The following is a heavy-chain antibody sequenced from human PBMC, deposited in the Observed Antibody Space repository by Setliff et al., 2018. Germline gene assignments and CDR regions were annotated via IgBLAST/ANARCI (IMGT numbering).Heavy chain of an antibody. Sequence: LSLTCTVSGGSISSGPYYWNWFRQPAGKGLEWIGRLYSSGSTNYNPSLKSRVTISVDTSKNQFSLKLSSVTAADAAVYYCASTDWGWGYYFDYWGQGTLVTVSS. CDR1: GGSISSGPYY. D-gene: IGHD7-27*01. CDR2: LYSSGST. J-gene: IGHJ4*02. V-gene: IGHV4-61*02. CDR3: ASTDWGWGYYFDY.